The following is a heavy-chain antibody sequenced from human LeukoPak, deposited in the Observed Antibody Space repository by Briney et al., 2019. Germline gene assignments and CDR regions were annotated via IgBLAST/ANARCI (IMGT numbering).Heavy chain of an antibody. CDR3: AKVSGSYYETEY. CDR2: ISWDGGST. D-gene: IGHD1-26*01. CDR1: GFTFDDYT. Sequence: GGSLRLSCAASGFTFDDYTMHWVRQAPEKGLEWVSLISWDGGSTYYADSVKGRFTISRDNSKNSLYLQMNSLRTEDAALYYCAKVSGSYYETEYWGQGTLVTVSS. V-gene: IGHV3-43*01. J-gene: IGHJ4*02.